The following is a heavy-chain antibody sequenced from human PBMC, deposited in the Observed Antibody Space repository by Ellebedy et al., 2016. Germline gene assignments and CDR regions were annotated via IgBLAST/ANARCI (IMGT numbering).Heavy chain of an antibody. V-gene: IGHV3-64D*06. Sequence: GESLKISCSASGFTFSSFAIHWVRQAPGKGLEYVSAISSNGGSTYYADSVKGRFTISRDNSKNTQYLQMSSLRAEHTALYDCANPYLGSCANGIYYTRHYYGMDVWGQGTTVTVSS. D-gene: IGHD2-8*01. CDR2: ISSNGGST. J-gene: IGHJ6*02. CDR1: GFTFSSFA. CDR3: ANPYLGSCANGIYYTRHYYGMDV.